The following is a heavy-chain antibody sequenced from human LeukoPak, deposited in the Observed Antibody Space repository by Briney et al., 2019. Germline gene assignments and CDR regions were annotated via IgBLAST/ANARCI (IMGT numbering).Heavy chain of an antibody. CDR3: ARGGIAVAGNIDY. Sequence: PQTLSLTCAVSGGSISSGGYSWSWIRQPPGKGLEWIGYIYHSGSTYYNPSLKSRVTISVDRSKNQFSLKLSSVTAADTAVYYCARGGIAVAGNIDYWGQGTLVTVSS. CDR2: IYHSGST. V-gene: IGHV4-30-2*01. J-gene: IGHJ4*02. D-gene: IGHD6-19*01. CDR1: GGSISSGGYS.